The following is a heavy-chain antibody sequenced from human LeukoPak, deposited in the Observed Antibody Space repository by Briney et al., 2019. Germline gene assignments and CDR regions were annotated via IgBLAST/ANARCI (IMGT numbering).Heavy chain of an antibody. V-gene: IGHV3-74*01. CDR1: GFTFSNYW. CDR3: AKDGIAVAGFRCYFDY. D-gene: IGHD6-19*01. Sequence: GWSLRLSCAASGFTFSNYWMHWVRQAPGKGLVWVSRINSDGINTSYADSVKGRFTISRDNSKNTLYLQMNSLRAEDTAVYYCAKDGIAVAGFRCYFDYWGQGTLVTVSS. CDR2: INSDGINT. J-gene: IGHJ4*02.